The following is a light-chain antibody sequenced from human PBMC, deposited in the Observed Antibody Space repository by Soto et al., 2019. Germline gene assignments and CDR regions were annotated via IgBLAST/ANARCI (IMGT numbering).Light chain of an antibody. V-gene: IGLV1-40*01. CDR1: SSNIGAGYD. CDR2: GNT. Sequence: QSVLTQPPSMSGAPGQRVTISCTGSSSNIGAGYDVHWYQLLPGTAPKLLVYGNTNRPSGVPDRFSGSKSGTPASLAITGLRAEDEADYCQSHDSSLNSWVFGGGTKLTVL. CDR3: QSHDSSLNSWV. J-gene: IGLJ3*02.